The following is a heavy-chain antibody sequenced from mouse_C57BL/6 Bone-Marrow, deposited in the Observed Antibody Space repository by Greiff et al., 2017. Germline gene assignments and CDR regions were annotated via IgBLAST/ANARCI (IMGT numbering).Heavy chain of an antibody. CDR2: IDPSDSYT. J-gene: IGHJ1*03. V-gene: IGHV1-59*01. Sequence: VQLQQPGAELVRPGTSVKLSCKASGYTFTSYWMHWVKQRPGQGLEWIGVIDPSDSYTNYNQKFKGKATLTVDTSSSTAYMQLSSLTSEDSAVYYCAREDYGSGYWYFAVGGRGTTVTVTA. D-gene: IGHD1-1*01. CDR3: AREDYGSGYWYFAV. CDR1: GYTFTSYW.